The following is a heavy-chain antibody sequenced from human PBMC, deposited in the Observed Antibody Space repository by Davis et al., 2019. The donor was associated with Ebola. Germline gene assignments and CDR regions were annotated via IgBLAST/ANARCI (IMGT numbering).Heavy chain of an antibody. D-gene: IGHD3-3*01. Sequence: GESLKISCAASGFTFSSYAMHWVRQAPGKGLQWVAVIWDDGSNKYYADSVKGRFTISRDNSKNTLYLQMNSRRAEDTAVYYCARDDYDFWGGYSPVYYYGMDVWGKGTTVTVSS. CDR2: IWDDGSNK. CDR3: ARDDYDFWGGYSPVYYYGMDV. CDR1: GFTFSSYA. V-gene: IGHV3-33*08. J-gene: IGHJ6*04.